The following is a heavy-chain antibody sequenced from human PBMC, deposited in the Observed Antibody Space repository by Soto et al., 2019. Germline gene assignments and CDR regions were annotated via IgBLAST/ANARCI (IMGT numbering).Heavy chain of an antibody. CDR3: ARAPPGPYPRWDV. CDR1: GGSMSRGGHS. V-gene: IGHV4-30-2*01. CDR2: IYYTGST. Sequence: SETLSLTCAVSGGSMSRGGHSWSWIRQPPGKGLEWLGFIYYTGSTYYNPSLKSRVTLSVERSKNKFSLNLTSVTAADTAMYFCARAPPGPYPRWDVWGQGTTVTVSS. D-gene: IGHD3-10*01. J-gene: IGHJ6*02.